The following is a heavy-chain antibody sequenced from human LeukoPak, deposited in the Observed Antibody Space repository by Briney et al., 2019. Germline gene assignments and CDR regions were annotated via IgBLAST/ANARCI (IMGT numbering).Heavy chain of an antibody. CDR3: AKTGTSSSFDY. CDR1: GVSISSSSHY. Sequence: NPSETLSLTCTVSGVSISSSSHYWGWIRQPPGKGLEWIGSIYYSGNTYYNASLKSRATISVDTSKNQFSLKLTSVTAADTAVYYCAKTGTSSSFDYWGQGTLVTVSS. J-gene: IGHJ4*02. D-gene: IGHD6-13*01. CDR2: IYYSGNT. V-gene: IGHV4-39*01.